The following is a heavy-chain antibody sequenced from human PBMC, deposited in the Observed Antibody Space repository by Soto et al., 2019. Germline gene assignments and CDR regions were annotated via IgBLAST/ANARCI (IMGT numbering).Heavy chain of an antibody. D-gene: IGHD3-22*01. J-gene: IGHJ4*02. Sequence: SVKVSCKASGGTFSSYVISWVRQAPGQGLEWMGRIIPIFGTANYAQKFQGRVTITADESTSTAYMELSSLRSEDTAVYYCARAAYYYESSGYYPGDYWGQGTLVTVSS. CDR3: ARAAYYYESSGYYPGDY. V-gene: IGHV1-69*13. CDR1: GGTFSSYV. CDR2: IIPIFGTA.